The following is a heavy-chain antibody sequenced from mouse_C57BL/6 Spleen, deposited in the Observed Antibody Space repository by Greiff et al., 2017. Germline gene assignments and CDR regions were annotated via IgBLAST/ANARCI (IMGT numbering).Heavy chain of an antibody. V-gene: IGHV1-69*01. CDR3: ARLYGYGYSFDY. J-gene: IGHJ2*01. CDR2: IDPSDSYT. Sequence: QVQLQQPGAELVMPGASVKLSCKASGYTFTSYWMHWVKQRPGQGLEWIGEIDPSDSYTNYNQKFKGKSTLTVDKSSSTAYMQLSSLTSEDSAVYNCARLYGYGYSFDYWGQGTTLTVSS. CDR1: GYTFTSYW. D-gene: IGHD2-2*01.